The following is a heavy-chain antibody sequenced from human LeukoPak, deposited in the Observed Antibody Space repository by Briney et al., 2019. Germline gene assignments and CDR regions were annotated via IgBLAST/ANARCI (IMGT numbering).Heavy chain of an antibody. D-gene: IGHD3-22*01. J-gene: IGHJ4*02. V-gene: IGHV1-69*13. CDR1: GGTFSSYA. CDR3: ARFYYYDSSGYPLDY. Sequence: VASVKVSCKASGGTFSSYAISWVRQAPGQGLEWMGGIIPIFGTANYAQKFQGRVTITADESTSTAYMELSSLRSEDTAVYYCARFYYYDSSGYPLDYWGQGTLVTVSS. CDR2: IIPIFGTA.